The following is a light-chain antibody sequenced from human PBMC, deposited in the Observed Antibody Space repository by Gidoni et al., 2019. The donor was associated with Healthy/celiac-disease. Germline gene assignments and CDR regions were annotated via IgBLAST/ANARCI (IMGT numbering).Light chain of an antibody. CDR3: QQYGSGYT. CDR1: QSVSSSY. Sequence: EIVLTQSPGTLSLSPGERANLSCRASQSVSSSYLAWYQQKPGQAPRLLIYGASSRATGIPDRFSGSGSGTDFTLTISRLEPEDFAVYYCQQYGSGYTFXQXTKLEIK. V-gene: IGKV3-20*01. J-gene: IGKJ2*01. CDR2: GAS.